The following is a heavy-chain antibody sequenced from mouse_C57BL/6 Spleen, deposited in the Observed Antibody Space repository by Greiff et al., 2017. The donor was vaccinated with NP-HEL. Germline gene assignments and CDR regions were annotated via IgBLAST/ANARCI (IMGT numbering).Heavy chain of an antibody. CDR1: GYTFTDYE. CDR2: IDPETGGT. V-gene: IGHV1-15*01. J-gene: IGHJ2*01. CDR3: TRSPITTVVARGYYDY. D-gene: IGHD1-1*01. Sequence: SGAELVRPGASVTLSCKASGYTFTDYEMHWVKQTPVHGLEWIGAIDPETGGTAYNQKFKGKAILTADKSSSTAYMELRSLTSEDSAVYYCTRSPITTVVARGYYDYWGQGTTLTVSS.